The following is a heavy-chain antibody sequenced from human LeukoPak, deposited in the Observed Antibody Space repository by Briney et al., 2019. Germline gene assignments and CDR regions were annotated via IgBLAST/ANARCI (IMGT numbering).Heavy chain of an antibody. Sequence: SETLSLTCTVSGGSVSSYYWSWIRQPPGKGLEWMGYTYYSGSTHYNPSLTSRVTISVDTSKNQFSLRLSSVTAADTAIYYCVRGPFRGTGDGALDIWGQGTKVTVS. CDR1: GGSVSSYY. CDR2: TYYSGST. D-gene: IGHD1-26*01. V-gene: IGHV4-59*02. J-gene: IGHJ3*02. CDR3: VRGPFRGTGDGALDI.